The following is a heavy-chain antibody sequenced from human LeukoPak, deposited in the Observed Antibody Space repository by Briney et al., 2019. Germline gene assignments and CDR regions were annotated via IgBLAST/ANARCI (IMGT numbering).Heavy chain of an antibody. J-gene: IGHJ3*02. Sequence: SETLSLTCAVYGGSFSGYYWSWIRQPPGKGLEWIGEINHSGSTNYNPSLKSRVTISVDTSKNQFSLKLSSVTAADTAVYHCARSQVTRITMIWGQGTMVTVSS. CDR3: ARSQVTRITMI. V-gene: IGHV4-34*01. CDR2: INHSGST. D-gene: IGHD3-10*01. CDR1: GGSFSGYY.